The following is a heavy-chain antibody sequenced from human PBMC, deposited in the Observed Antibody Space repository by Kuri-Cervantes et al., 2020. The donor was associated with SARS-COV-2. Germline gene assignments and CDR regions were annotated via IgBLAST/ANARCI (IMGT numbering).Heavy chain of an antibody. D-gene: IGHD2-15*01. CDR3: ARGLGYCSGGSCYSRSSSDY. V-gene: IGHV3-30*02. CDR2: IRYDGSNK. J-gene: IGHJ4*02. Sequence: GGSLRLSCAASGFTFSNSDMHWVRQAPGKGLEWVAFIRYDGSNKYYADSVKGRFTISRDNSKNTLYLQMNSLRAEDTAVYYCARGLGYCSGGSCYSRSSSDYWGQGTLVTVSS. CDR1: GFTFSNSD.